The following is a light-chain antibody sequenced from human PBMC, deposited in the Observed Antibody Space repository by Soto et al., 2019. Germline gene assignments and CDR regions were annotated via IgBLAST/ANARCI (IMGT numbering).Light chain of an antibody. CDR3: SSYTTSSTQV. CDR2: GVT. V-gene: IGLV2-14*01. CDR1: GGDIGAYNY. Sequence: QSALTQPASVSGSLGQSITLSCTGSGGDIGAYNYVSWYQQHPGKAPKLIIYGVTHRPSGVSSRFSASKSAYTASLTISALQAEDEADYYCSSYTTSSTQVFGTGTKLTVL. J-gene: IGLJ1*01.